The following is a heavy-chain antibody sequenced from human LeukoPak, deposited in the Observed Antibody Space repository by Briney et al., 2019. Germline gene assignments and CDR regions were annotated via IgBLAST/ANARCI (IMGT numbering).Heavy chain of an antibody. CDR2: IYYSGST. Sequence: PSETLSLTCSVSGGSVRNYYWSWIRQPPGKGLEWIGYIYYSGSTNYNLSLKSRVTISVDTSKNQFSLKLSSVTAADTAVYYCARGTIAVAGLFDYWGQGTLVTVSS. V-gene: IGHV4-59*08. CDR3: ARGTIAVAGLFDY. D-gene: IGHD6-19*01. CDR1: GGSVRNYY. J-gene: IGHJ4*02.